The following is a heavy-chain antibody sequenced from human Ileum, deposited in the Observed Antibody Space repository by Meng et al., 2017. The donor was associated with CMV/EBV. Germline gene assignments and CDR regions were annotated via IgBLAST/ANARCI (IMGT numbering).Heavy chain of an antibody. V-gene: IGHV4-39*06. CDR1: GGYMSSVSDC. J-gene: IGHJ4*01. CDR3: ARGFYDFWEPDY. CDR2: IYYTGTT. D-gene: IGHD3/OR15-3a*01. Sequence: RLRVRARGQGLVRPSATLVRCCTVSGGYMSSVSDCVGWIRRRPGKGLGWIGTIYYTGTTYYNPSLKSRVTISVDTSKNQFSLKLSSVTAADTALYYCARGFYDFWEPDYWGHGTLVTVSS.